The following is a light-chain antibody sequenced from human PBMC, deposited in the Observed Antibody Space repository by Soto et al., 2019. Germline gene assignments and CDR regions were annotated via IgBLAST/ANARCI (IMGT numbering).Light chain of an antibody. J-gene: IGLJ7*01. V-gene: IGLV2-23*02. CDR2: EVS. CDR3: ATWDDDLSAAV. Sequence: QSALTQPASVSGSPGQSITISCTGSSGDVGNYDLVSWYQQIPGKAPQLMIFEVSRRPSRVSDRFSGSKSGNTASLTISGLQAEDEGDYYCATWDDDLSAAVFGGGTQLTVL. CDR1: SGDVGNYDL.